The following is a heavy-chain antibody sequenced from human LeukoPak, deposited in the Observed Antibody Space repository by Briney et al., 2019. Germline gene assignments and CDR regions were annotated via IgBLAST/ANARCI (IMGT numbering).Heavy chain of an antibody. Sequence: PSETLSLTCAVYGGSFSGYYWSWIRQPPGKGLEWIGEINHSGSTNYNPSLKSRVTISVDTSKNQFSLKLSSVTAADTAVYYCARADGHYDSSGSFDYWGQGTLVTVSS. CDR3: ARADGHYDSSGSFDY. V-gene: IGHV4-34*01. CDR2: INHSGST. CDR1: GGSFSGYY. D-gene: IGHD3-22*01. J-gene: IGHJ4*02.